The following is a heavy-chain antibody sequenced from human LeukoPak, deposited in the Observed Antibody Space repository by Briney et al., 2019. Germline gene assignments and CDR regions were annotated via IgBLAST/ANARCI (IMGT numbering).Heavy chain of an antibody. D-gene: IGHD2-21*02. CDR3: ATDSYDCT. J-gene: IGHJ5*02. CDR1: GFSFSNAW. CDR2: IRSNSDGGTI. Sequence: GGSLRLSCATFGFSFSNAWMNWVRQAPGKGLEWVGRIRSNSDGGTIDYAASVKDRFTLSRDDSKNTLYLQLNSLQTADTAVYYCATDSYDCTWGQGTLVTVSS. V-gene: IGHV3-15*07.